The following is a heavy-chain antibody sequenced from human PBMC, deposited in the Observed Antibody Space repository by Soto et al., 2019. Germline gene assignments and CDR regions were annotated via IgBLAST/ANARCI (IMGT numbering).Heavy chain of an antibody. Sequence: SETLSLTCTVSGGSVSSGSYYWSWIRQPPGKGLEWIGYIYYSGSTNYNPSLKSRVTISVDTSKNQFSLKLSSVTAADTAVYYCARAYCGGDCYSGNWFDPWGQGTLGTVSS. V-gene: IGHV4-61*01. CDR2: IYYSGST. J-gene: IGHJ5*02. CDR3: ARAYCGGDCYSGNWFDP. CDR1: GGSVSSGSYY. D-gene: IGHD2-21*02.